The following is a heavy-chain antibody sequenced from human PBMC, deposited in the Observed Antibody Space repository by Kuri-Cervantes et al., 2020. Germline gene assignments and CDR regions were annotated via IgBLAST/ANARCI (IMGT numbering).Heavy chain of an antibody. V-gene: IGHV3-7*01. D-gene: IGHD1-7*01. CDR1: GFTFSSYW. Sequence: GESLKISCAASGFTFSSYWMSWVRQAPGKGLEWVANIKQDGSEKYYVDSVKGRFTISRDNAKNSLYLQMNSLRAEDTAVYYCARDFGDNWNYFAYYGMDVWGQGTTVTVSS. CDR3: ARDFGDNWNYFAYYGMDV. J-gene: IGHJ6*02. CDR2: IKQDGSEK.